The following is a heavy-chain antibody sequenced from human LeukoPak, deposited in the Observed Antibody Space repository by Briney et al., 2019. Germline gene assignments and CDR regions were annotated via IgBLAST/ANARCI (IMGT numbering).Heavy chain of an antibody. Sequence: SETLSLTCTVSGGSISSSSYYGGWIRQPPGKGLGWIGSIYYSGSTYYNPSLKSRVTISVDTSKNQFSLKLSSVTAADTVVYYCARGTLGYCSGGSCYSDLYAFDIWGQGTMVTVSS. CDR3: ARGTLGYCSGGSCYSDLYAFDI. CDR1: GGSISSSSYY. V-gene: IGHV4-39*07. D-gene: IGHD2-15*01. J-gene: IGHJ3*02. CDR2: IYYSGST.